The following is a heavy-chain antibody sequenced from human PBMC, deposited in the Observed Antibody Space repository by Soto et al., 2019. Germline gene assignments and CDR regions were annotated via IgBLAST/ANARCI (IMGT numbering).Heavy chain of an antibody. CDR3: AKATSLSILVQAANVLDV. V-gene: IGHV3-23*01. CDR1: GLTFSRYA. CDR2: ISGSGGTR. D-gene: IGHD6-6*01. Sequence: GGSLRLSCAASGLTFSRYAMNWVRQAPGKGLEWVSVISGSGGTRYYADSVKGRFTISRDNSKGILYLQMNSLRADDTAEYYCAKATSLSILVQAANVLDVWGQATTVTGSS. J-gene: IGHJ6*02.